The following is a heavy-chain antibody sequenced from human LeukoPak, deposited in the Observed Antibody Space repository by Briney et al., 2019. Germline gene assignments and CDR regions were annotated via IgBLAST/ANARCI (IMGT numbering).Heavy chain of an antibody. CDR2: IYYSGST. CDR1: GGSISSGGYY. V-gene: IGHV4-31*03. J-gene: IGHJ5*02. CDR3: ARGKVPEDNWFDP. D-gene: IGHD3-10*01. Sequence: SETLSLTCTVSGGSISSGGYYWSWIRQHPGKGLEWIGYIYYSGSTYYNPSLKSRVTISVDTSKNQFSLKLSSVTAADTAVYYYARGKVPEDNWFDPWGQGTLVTVSS.